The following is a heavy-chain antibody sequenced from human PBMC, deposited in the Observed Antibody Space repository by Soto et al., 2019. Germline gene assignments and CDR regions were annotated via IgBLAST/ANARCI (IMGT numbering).Heavy chain of an antibody. Sequence: PGGSLRLSCAASGFTFSSYGMHWVRQAPGKGLEWVAVISYDGSNKYYADSVKGRFTISRDNSKNTLYLQMNSLRAEDTAVYYCAKSKLELRNYYYYYYGMDVWGQGTTVTVSS. D-gene: IGHD1-7*01. CDR3: AKSKLELRNYYYYYYGMDV. CDR2: ISYDGSNK. CDR1: GFTFSSYG. J-gene: IGHJ6*02. V-gene: IGHV3-30*18.